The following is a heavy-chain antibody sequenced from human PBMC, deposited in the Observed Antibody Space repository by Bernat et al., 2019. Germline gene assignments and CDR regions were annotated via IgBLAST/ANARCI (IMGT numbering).Heavy chain of an antibody. J-gene: IGHJ3*01. D-gene: IGHD3-22*01. CDR2: IKSKTDGGTT. Sequence: EVQLVESGGGLVKPGGSLRLSCAASGFTFSNAWMSWVRQAPGKGLEWVGRIKSKTDGGTTDYAAPVKGRFTISRDDSKNTLYLQMNSLKTEDTAVYYCTTDLPIMIGGVQAFDLWGQGTLVTVTS. CDR1: GFTFSNAW. CDR3: TTDLPIMIGGVQAFDL. V-gene: IGHV3-15*01.